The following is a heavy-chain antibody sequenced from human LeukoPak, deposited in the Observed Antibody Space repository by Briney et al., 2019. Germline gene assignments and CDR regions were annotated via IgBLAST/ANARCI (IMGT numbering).Heavy chain of an antibody. CDR1: GFTFSSYG. CDR3: AEALMAARLISLPGDY. D-gene: IGHD6-6*01. Sequence: GGSLRLSCAASGFTFSSYGMHWVRQAPGKGLEWVAFIRYDGSNKCYADSVKGRFTISRDNSKNTLYLQMNSLRAEDTAVYYCAEALMAARLISLPGDYWSQGTLVTVSS. CDR2: IRYDGSNK. V-gene: IGHV3-30*02. J-gene: IGHJ4*02.